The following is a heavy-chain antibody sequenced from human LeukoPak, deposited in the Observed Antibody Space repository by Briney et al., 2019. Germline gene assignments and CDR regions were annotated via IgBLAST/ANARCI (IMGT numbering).Heavy chain of an antibody. D-gene: IGHD2-2*02. CDR2: IYYSGST. V-gene: IGHV4-61*01. J-gene: IGHJ4*02. CDR3: ARASRYCSSASCHTFDY. Sequence: SETLSLTCTVSGGSFSSGSYYWSWIRQPPGMGLEWIVYIYYSGSTNYNPSLKSRVTISVDTSKNQFSLKLSSVTAADTAVYYCARASRYCSSASCHTFDYWGQGTLVTVSS. CDR1: GGSFSSGSYY.